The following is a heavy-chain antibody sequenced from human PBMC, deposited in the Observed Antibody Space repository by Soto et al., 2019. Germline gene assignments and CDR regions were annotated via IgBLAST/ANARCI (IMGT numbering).Heavy chain of an antibody. CDR2: ISGSSDTI. D-gene: IGHD6-13*01. V-gene: IGHV3-48*02. Sequence: EVQLVESGGGLVQPGGSLRLSCAASGFTLSSYNMNWVRQAPGKGLEWVSYISGSSDTIYYADSVEGRFTISRDSAKNSLYLQMDSLRDEDTAVYYCARDHGGSTWFVGIYYYFGVDVWGQGTPVTVSS. CDR3: ARDHGGSTWFVGIYYYFGVDV. J-gene: IGHJ6*02. CDR1: GFTLSSYN.